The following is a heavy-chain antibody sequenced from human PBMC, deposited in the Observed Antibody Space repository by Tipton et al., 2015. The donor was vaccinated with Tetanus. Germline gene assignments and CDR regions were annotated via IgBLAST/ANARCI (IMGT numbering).Heavy chain of an antibody. CDR2: ICYSEGT. CDR1: GGSITNGVYC. CDR3: ARIGWPEHNKPGFDI. Sequence: TLSLTCTVSGGSITNGVYCGTWIRQHPEKGLEWIGYICYSEGTYYNPSLKSRAIISGDTSGDQFFLSLSSVTAADTAVYYCARIGWPEHNKPGFDIWGQGTMVTVSS. V-gene: IGHV4-31*03. D-gene: IGHD1/OR15-1a*01. J-gene: IGHJ3*02.